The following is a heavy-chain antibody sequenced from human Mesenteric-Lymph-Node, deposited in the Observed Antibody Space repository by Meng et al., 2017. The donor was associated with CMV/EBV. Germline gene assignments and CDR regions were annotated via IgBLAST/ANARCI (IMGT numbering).Heavy chain of an antibody. CDR2: IIPIFGTA. V-gene: IGHV1-69*05. J-gene: IGHJ6*02. CDR1: GGTFSSYA. D-gene: IGHD6-13*01. Sequence: SVKVSCKASGGTFSSYAISWVRQAPGQGLEWMGKIIPIFGTADYAQKFQGRVMVTTDESTSTVYMELISLRSEDTAVYYCARDKGIGAAGTVYYYGMDVWGQGTTVTVSS. CDR3: ARDKGIGAAGTVYYYGMDV.